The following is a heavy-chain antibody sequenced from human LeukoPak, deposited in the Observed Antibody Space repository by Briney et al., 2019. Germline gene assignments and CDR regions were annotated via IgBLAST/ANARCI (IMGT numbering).Heavy chain of an antibody. CDR2: IYYSGST. CDR3: ARVLTTVTSYPFDI. V-gene: IGHV4-59*12. Sequence: SETLFLTCTVSGGSISGYYWSWIRQPPGKGLEWIGYIYYSGSTNYNPSLKSRVTISVDTSKNQFSLKLSSVTAADTAVYYCARVLTTVTSYPFDIWGQGTMVTVSS. J-gene: IGHJ3*02. CDR1: GGSISGYY. D-gene: IGHD4-17*01.